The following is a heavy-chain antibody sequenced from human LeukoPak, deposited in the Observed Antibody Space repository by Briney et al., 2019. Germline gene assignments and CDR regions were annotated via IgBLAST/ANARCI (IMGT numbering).Heavy chain of an antibody. D-gene: IGHD3/OR15-3a*01. CDR3: ARRDFASGIDY. V-gene: IGHV4-39*01. CDR1: GGSISSSSDY. J-gene: IGHJ4*02. Sequence: KPSETLSLTCTVSGGSISSSSDYWGWIRQPPGKGLEWIGSIYYSGSTYYNPSLKSRVTISVDTSKNQFSLKLSSVTAADTAVYYCARRDFASGIDYWGQGTLVTVSS. CDR2: IYYSGST.